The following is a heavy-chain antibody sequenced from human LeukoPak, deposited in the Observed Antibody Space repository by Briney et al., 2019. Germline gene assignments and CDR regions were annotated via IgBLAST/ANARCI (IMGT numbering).Heavy chain of an antibody. V-gene: IGHV1-18*01. J-gene: IGHJ4*02. CDR2: ISADNGDT. D-gene: IGHD2-2*01. CDR3: ARALYHTFDY. Sequence: ASVKVSCKASGYTFSSYGISWVRQAPGQGLEWMGWISADNGDTNYVQKFQGRVTMTTDTSTSTAYMELRSLRSDDTAVYYCARALYHTFDYWGQGTLVTVSS. CDR1: GYTFSSYG.